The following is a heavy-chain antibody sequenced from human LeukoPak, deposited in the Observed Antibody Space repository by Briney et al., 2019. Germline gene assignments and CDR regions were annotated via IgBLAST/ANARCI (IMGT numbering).Heavy chain of an antibody. J-gene: IGHJ3*02. CDR1: GYSISSGYY. Sequence: SETLSLTCSVSGYSISSGYYWSWIRQPPGKGLEWIGHIYYSGNSNSNPSLKSRVTISVDTSKNQFFLKLNSVTAADTAVYYCARVYGSGYDFRGAFDIWGQGTVVTVSS. V-gene: IGHV4-61*01. D-gene: IGHD5-12*01. CDR2: IYYSGNS. CDR3: ARVYGSGYDFRGAFDI.